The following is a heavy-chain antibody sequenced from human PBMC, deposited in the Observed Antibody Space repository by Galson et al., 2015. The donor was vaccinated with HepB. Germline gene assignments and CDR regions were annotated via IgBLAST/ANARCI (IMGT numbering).Heavy chain of an antibody. CDR3: ARTYCSGGSCYGLYYYYGLDV. CDR2: ISYDGSKK. V-gene: IGHV3-30*04. D-gene: IGHD2-15*01. J-gene: IGHJ6*02. CDR1: GFIFSSYA. Sequence: SLRLSCAASGFIFSSYAMHWVRQAPGKGLEWVAVISYDGSKKFYADSVEGRFTISRDQSKNMLYLQMNSLRGEDTAVYYCARTYCSGGSCYGLYYYYGLDVWGQGTTVTVSS.